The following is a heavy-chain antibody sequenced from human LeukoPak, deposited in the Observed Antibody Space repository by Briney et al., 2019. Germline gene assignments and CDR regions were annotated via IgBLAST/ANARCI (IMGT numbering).Heavy chain of an antibody. CDR3: ARGSRITMVRGVIIRHYYYYMDV. D-gene: IGHD3-10*01. Sequence: ASVKVSCKASGYTFTSYDINWVRQATGQGLEWMGWMNPNSGNTGYAQKFQGRVTITRNTSISTAYMELSSLRSEDTAAYYCARGSRITMVRGVIIRHYYYYMDVWGKGTTVTVSS. J-gene: IGHJ6*03. CDR2: MNPNSGNT. V-gene: IGHV1-8*03. CDR1: GYTFTSYD.